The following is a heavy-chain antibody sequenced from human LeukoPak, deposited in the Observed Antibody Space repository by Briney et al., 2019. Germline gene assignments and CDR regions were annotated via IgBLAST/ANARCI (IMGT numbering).Heavy chain of an antibody. CDR1: GFTFSSYS. V-gene: IGHV3-21*01. Sequence: GGSLRLSCAASGFTFSSYSMNWVRQAPGRGLEWVSSISSSSSYIYYADSVKGRFTISRDNAKNSLYLQMNSLRAEDTAVYYCARDEGSGYYGYWGQGTLVTVSS. D-gene: IGHD3-22*01. CDR3: ARDEGSGYYGY. J-gene: IGHJ4*02. CDR2: ISSSSSYI.